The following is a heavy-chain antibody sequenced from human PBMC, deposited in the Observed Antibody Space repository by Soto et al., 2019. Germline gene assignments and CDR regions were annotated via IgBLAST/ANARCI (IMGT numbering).Heavy chain of an antibody. CDR3: AREVVVPAAIPFT. V-gene: IGHV4-30-4*01. CDR2: IYYSGST. J-gene: IGHJ4*02. Sequence: SETLSLTCTVSGGSISSGDYYWSWIRQPPGKGLEWIGYIYYSGSTYYNPSLKSRVTISVDTSKNQFSLKLSSVTAADAAVYYCAREVVVPAAIPFTWGQGTLVTVSS. D-gene: IGHD2-2*01. CDR1: GGSISSGDYY.